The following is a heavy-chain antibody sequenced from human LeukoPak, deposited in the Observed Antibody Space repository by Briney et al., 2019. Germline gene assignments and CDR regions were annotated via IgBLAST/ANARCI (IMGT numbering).Heavy chain of an antibody. V-gene: IGHV4-31*03. D-gene: IGHD3-22*01. J-gene: IGHJ4*02. Sequence: SETLSLTCTVSGGSISSGGYYWSWIRQHPGTGLEWIGYIYYSGSTYYNPSLKSRVTISVDTSKNQFSLKLSSVTAADTAVYYCARGPDCYDSSGTLWGQGTLVTVSS. CDR2: IYYSGST. CDR1: GGSISSGGYY. CDR3: ARGPDCYDSSGTL.